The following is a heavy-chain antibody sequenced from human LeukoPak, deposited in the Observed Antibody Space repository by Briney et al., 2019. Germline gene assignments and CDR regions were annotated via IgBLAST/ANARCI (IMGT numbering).Heavy chain of an antibody. J-gene: IGHJ3*02. CDR3: ARVRRGDGYSSTHAFDI. Sequence: SETLSLTCTVSGYSISSGYYWGWIRQPPGKGLEWIGSIYHSGSTYYNPSLKSRVTISVDTSKNQFSLKLSSVTAADTAVYYCARVRRGDGYSSTHAFDIWGQGTMVTVSS. CDR1: GYSISSGYY. V-gene: IGHV4-38-2*02. D-gene: IGHD5-24*01. CDR2: IYHSGST.